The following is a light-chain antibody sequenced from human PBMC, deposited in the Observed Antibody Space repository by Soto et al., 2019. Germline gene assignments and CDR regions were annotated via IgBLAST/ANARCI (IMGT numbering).Light chain of an antibody. CDR2: EVS. V-gene: IGLV2-14*01. J-gene: IGLJ1*01. Sequence: ALTQPASVSGSPGQAITISCTGTSSDVGGYNYVSWYQQHPGKAPKLMIYEVSNRPSGVSDRFSGSKSGNTASLTISGLQAEDEADYYCTSYTSSSTPVFGTGTKVTVL. CDR3: TSYTSSSTPV. CDR1: SSDVGGYNY.